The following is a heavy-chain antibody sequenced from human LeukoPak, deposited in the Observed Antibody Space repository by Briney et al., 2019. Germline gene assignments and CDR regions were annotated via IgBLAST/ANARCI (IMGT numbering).Heavy chain of an antibody. V-gene: IGHV3-7*01. J-gene: IGHJ4*02. D-gene: IGHD4-11*01. CDR1: GFTFTTYW. CDR3: ARSKIDY. Sequence: GGSLRLSCAASGFTFTTYWMSWVRQAPGKGLEWVANMKPDGSEIFYVDSVKGRFTISRDNARNSLDLQMSSLNAEDTAVYYCARSKIDYWGQGTLVTVSS. CDR2: MKPDGSEI.